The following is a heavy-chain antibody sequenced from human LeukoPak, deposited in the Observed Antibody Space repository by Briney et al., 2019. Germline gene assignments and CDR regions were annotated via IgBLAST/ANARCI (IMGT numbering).Heavy chain of an antibody. V-gene: IGHV3-21*01. Sequence: PGGSLRLSCGASGFTFSSYNMNWVRQAPGKGLEWVSSISSSGSYIYYADSVKGRFTISRDNAKNSLYLQMNGLRAEDTAVYYCARDLHFDCWGQGALVAVSS. CDR2: ISSSGSYI. J-gene: IGHJ4*02. CDR3: ARDLHFDC. CDR1: GFTFSSYN. D-gene: IGHD5/OR15-5a*01.